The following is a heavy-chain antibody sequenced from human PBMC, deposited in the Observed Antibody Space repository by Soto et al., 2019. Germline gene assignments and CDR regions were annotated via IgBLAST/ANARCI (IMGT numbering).Heavy chain of an antibody. CDR2: IYYSGRN. V-gene: IGHV4-59*01. Sequence: QLQLQESGPGLVKPSETLSLTCTVSGCSISTYYWNWIRQPPGKGLEWIGDIYYSGRNNYNPSLKSRVAISVDMSKNQFSLNLSSGTPADTAVYYCARGRGYSGQRRGWFDPWGQGTLVTFSS. D-gene: IGHD5-12*01. CDR3: ARGRGYSGQRRGWFDP. J-gene: IGHJ5*02. CDR1: GCSISTYY.